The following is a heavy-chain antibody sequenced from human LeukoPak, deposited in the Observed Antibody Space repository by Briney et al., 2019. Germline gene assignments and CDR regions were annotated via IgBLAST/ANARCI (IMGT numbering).Heavy chain of an antibody. V-gene: IGHV3-23*01. CDR3: AKDHDSSEVPHDFDY. J-gene: IGHJ4*02. D-gene: IGHD3-22*01. CDR2: ISGSGGST. Sequence: PGGSLRLSCAASGFTFSSYAMSWVRQAPGKGLEWVSGISGSGGSTYYADSVEGRFTISRDNSKNTLYLQMNSLRAEDTAVYYCAKDHDSSEVPHDFDYWGQGTLVTVSS. CDR1: GFTFSSYA.